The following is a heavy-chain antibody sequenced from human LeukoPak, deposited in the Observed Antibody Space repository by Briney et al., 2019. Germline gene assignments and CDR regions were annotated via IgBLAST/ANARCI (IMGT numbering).Heavy chain of an antibody. CDR3: ARDTAAAGDY. Sequence: PGGSLRLSCAASGFTFSSYWMHWVRQAPGKGLVWVSRIKSDGSNTNYADSVKGRFTISRDNSKNTLYLQMNSLRAEDTAVYYCARDTAAAGDYWGQGTLVTVSS. V-gene: IGHV3-74*01. J-gene: IGHJ4*02. CDR1: GFTFSSYW. D-gene: IGHD6-13*01. CDR2: IKSDGSNT.